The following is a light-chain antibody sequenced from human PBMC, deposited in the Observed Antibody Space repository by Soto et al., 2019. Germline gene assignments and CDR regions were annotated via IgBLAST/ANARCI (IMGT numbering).Light chain of an antibody. Sequence: EMVMTQSPVTLSVSPGERVTLSCRASQSVNSKLAWYQQKPGQAPRLLIYGASTRAAGIPDRFSGSGSGTDFTLTISSLQSEDFAVYYCQQYDDWPGYTFGQGTKLEIK. CDR1: QSVNSK. J-gene: IGKJ2*01. V-gene: IGKV3-15*01. CDR2: GAS. CDR3: QQYDDWPGYT.